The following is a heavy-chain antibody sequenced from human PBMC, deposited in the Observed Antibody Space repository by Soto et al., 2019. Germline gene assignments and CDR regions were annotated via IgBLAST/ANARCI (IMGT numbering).Heavy chain of an antibody. V-gene: IGHV3-30*18. Sequence: GGSLRLSCAASGLTFSSYGMHWVRQAPGKGLEWVAVISYDGSNKYYADSVKGRFTISRDNSKNTLYLQMNSLRAEDTAVYYCAKDRGSGWYLFSWGQGTLVTVSS. CDR2: ISYDGSNK. D-gene: IGHD6-19*01. J-gene: IGHJ5*02. CDR3: AKDRGSGWYLFS. CDR1: GLTFSSYG.